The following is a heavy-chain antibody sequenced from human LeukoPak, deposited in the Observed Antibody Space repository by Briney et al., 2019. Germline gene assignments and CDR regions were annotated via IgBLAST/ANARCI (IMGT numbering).Heavy chain of an antibody. J-gene: IGHJ1*01. D-gene: IGHD3-10*01. Sequence: SETLSLTCTVPGSSITSGSYYWSWLRQPAGKGLEWIGRIYSSGSTSYNPSLTSRVTISVDTSKNQFSLKLSSVTAADTAVYYCARSGQVLARFGETTLGRTAEYFQHWGQGTLVTVSS. CDR3: ARSGQVLARFGETTLGRTAEYFQH. CDR1: GSSITSGSYY. V-gene: IGHV4-61*02. CDR2: IYSSGST.